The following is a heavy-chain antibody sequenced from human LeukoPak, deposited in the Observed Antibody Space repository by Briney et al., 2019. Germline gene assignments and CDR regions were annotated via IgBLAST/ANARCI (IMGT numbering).Heavy chain of an antibody. Sequence: SETLSLTCTVSGGSISSYYWSWLRQPAGKGLEWIGRIYTSGSTNYNPSLKSRVTMSVDTSKNQFSLKLSSVTAAGTAVYYCARGTWYRGTYYYYGMDVWGQGTTVTVSS. CDR1: GGSISSYY. D-gene: IGHD3-10*01. J-gene: IGHJ6*02. CDR2: IYTSGST. V-gene: IGHV4-4*07. CDR3: ARGTWYRGTYYYYGMDV.